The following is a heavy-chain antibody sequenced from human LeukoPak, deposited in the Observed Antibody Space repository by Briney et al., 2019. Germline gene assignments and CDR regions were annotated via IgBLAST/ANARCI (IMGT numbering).Heavy chain of an antibody. CDR3: ARDRSSSGYYPFDY. Sequence: GGSLRLSCAASGFIFSSYSMNWVRQAPGKGLEWVSYISTTGSTIYYADSVKGRFTVSRDNAKNSLYLQMNSLRDEDTAVYYCARDRSSSGYYPFDYWGQGTLVTVSS. D-gene: IGHD3-22*01. CDR1: GFIFSSYS. V-gene: IGHV3-48*02. J-gene: IGHJ4*02. CDR2: ISTTGSTI.